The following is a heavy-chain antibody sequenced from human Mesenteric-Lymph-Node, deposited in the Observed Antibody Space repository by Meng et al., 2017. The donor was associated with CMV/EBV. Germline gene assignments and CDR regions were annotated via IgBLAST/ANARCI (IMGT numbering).Heavy chain of an antibody. CDR2: IYSGGST. V-gene: IGHV3-53*01. CDR3: AKAHSSSWLPYFDY. J-gene: IGHJ4*02. Sequence: GESLKISCAASGFTVSSNYMSWVRQAPGKGLEWVSVIYSGGSTYYADSVKGRFTISRDNSKNTLYLQMNSLRAEDTAVYYCAKAHSSSWLPYFDYWGQGTLVTVSS. CDR1: GFTVSSNY. D-gene: IGHD6-13*01.